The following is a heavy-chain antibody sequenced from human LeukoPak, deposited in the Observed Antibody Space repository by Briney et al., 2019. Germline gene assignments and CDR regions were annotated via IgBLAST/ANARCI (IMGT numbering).Heavy chain of an antibody. J-gene: IGHJ6*02. CDR2: IKHDGSEK. Sequence: GGSLRLPCAASGFIFTNYFMSWVRQAPGKGLEWVASIKHDGSEKYYVDSVRGRFTISRDNTMNSLYLQMSSLRAEDTAVYYCARDCRPYCASSSYYHMDVWGQGTTVTVSS. CDR1: GFIFTNYF. CDR3: ARDCRPYCASSSYYHMDV. D-gene: IGHD2-21*02. V-gene: IGHV3-7*01.